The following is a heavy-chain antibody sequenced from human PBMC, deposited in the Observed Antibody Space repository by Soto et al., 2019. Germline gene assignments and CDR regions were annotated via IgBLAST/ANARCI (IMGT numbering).Heavy chain of an antibody. Sequence: QVQLQESGPGLVKPSETLSLTCTVSGASVSSGSHYWTWIRQPPGKGLEWIGYNSSSGGTNYSPSLKSRDTISLDTSKNQFSLILSSVTAADTAVYYCARELGKSDMDVWGQGTTVTXSS. CDR3: ARELGKSDMDV. D-gene: IGHD7-27*01. J-gene: IGHJ6*02. V-gene: IGHV4-61*01. CDR2: NSSSGGT. CDR1: GASVSSGSHY.